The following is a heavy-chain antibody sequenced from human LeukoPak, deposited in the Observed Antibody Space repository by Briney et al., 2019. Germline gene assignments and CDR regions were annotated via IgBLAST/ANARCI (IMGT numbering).Heavy chain of an antibody. CDR3: ARAPSGEVESAARGDYLDY. CDR1: GGSFSGSI. Sequence: SETLCLTCAVSGGSFSGSIWSWIRQPPGKGVEWIGETNLSGGTNYNPSLKSRVTISVDTSKNQFSLKTNSVTAADTAVYYCARAPSGEVESAARGDYLDYWGQGTLVTVSS. CDR2: TNLSGGT. D-gene: IGHD6-13*01. V-gene: IGHV4-34*01. J-gene: IGHJ4*02.